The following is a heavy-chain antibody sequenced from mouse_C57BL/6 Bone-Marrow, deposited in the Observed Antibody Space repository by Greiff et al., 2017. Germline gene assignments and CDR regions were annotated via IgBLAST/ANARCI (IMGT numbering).Heavy chain of an antibody. V-gene: IGHV1-19*01. D-gene: IGHD1-2*01. CDR1: GYSFTGYF. Sequence: EVQLQQSGPELVKPGDSVKISCKASGYSFTGYFMNWVKQSHGKSLEWIGVINPYNGGTSYNQKFKGKATLTVDKSSSTAYMELNSLTSEDSAVYYCARKDYYGPRGAWFAYWGQGTLVTVSA. CDR2: INPYNGGT. J-gene: IGHJ3*01. CDR3: ARKDYYGPRGAWFAY.